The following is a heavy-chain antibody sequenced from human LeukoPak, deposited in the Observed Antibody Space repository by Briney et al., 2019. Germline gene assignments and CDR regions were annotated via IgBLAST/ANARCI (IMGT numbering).Heavy chain of an antibody. J-gene: IGHJ5*02. D-gene: IGHD3-10*01. Sequence: SETLSLTCTVSGGSISSYYWSWIRQPPGKGLEWMGYIYYSGSTNYNPSLKSRVTISVDTSKNQFSLKLRSVPAADTAVYYCARVVRGESVGFDPWGQGTLVTVSS. CDR2: IYYSGST. CDR3: ARVVRGESVGFDP. CDR1: GGSISSYY. V-gene: IGHV4-59*01.